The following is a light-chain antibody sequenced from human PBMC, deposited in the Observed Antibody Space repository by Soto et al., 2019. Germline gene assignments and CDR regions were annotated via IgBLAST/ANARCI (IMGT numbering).Light chain of an antibody. J-gene: IGKJ2*01. Sequence: DIQMTQSPSSLSASVGDRVTITCRASQSISSYLNWYQQKPGKAPKLLIYAASSLQSGVPSRFSGSGSGTHFILTIISLQHEDFASYYCQQSYSTPPYTFGQGTKLEIK. CDR1: QSISSY. V-gene: IGKV1-39*01. CDR3: QQSYSTPPYT. CDR2: AAS.